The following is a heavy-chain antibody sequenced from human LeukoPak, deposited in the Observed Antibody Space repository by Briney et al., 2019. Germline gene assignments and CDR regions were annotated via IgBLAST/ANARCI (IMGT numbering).Heavy chain of an antibody. D-gene: IGHD4-11*01. V-gene: IGHV3-21*01. CDR1: GFTLSSHT. CDR2: ISSSNRFI. CDR3: ARDSSYTVTTYEGFDY. J-gene: IGHJ4*02. Sequence: GGSLRLSCVASGFTLSSHTMNWVRQAPGKGVEWVSSISSSNRFIYYADSVKGRFTISRDNANNSLYLQMNSLRAEDTAIYYCARDSSYTVTTYEGFDYWGQGSLVTVSS.